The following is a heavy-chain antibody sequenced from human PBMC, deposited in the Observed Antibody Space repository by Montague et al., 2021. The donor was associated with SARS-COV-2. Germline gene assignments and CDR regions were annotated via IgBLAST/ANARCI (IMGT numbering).Heavy chain of an antibody. CDR3: ARGYSGYDWGGIGGYYYYMDV. D-gene: IGHD5-12*01. J-gene: IGHJ6*03. CDR1: GFTFSSYE. V-gene: IGHV3-48*03. CDR2: ISSSGRTK. Sequence: SLRLSCAASGFTFSSYEMNWVRLAPGKGLEWVSKISSSGRTKYYPDSVKGRFTITRDNAKNSPSLEMNSLRAEDTATYFCARGYSGYDWGGIGGYYYYMDVWGPGTTVTVSS.